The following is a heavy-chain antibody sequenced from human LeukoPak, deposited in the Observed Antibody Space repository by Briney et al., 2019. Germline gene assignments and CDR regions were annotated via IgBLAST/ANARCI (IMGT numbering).Heavy chain of an antibody. CDR3: ARKNYYDSRRGAFDI. D-gene: IGHD3-22*01. J-gene: IGHJ3*02. CDR2: INHRGST. V-gene: IGHV4-34*01. CDR1: GGSFSGYY. Sequence: PSETLSLTCAVYGGSFSGYYWSWIRQPPGKGLEWIGEINHRGSTNYNPSLKSRVTISVDTSKNQFSLKLSSVTAADTAVYYCARKNYYDSRRGAFDIWGQGTMVTVSS.